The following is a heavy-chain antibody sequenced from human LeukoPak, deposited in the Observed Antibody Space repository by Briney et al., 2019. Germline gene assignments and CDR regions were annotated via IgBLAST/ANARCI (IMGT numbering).Heavy chain of an antibody. Sequence: GGSLRLSCAASGFTFSSYGMHWVRQAPGKGLEWVAVISYDGSNKYYADSVKGRFTISRDNSKNTLYLQMNSLRAEDTAVYYCAKGVISSPGNYWGQGTLVTVSS. CDR3: AKGVISSPGNY. D-gene: IGHD6-6*01. V-gene: IGHV3-30*18. CDR2: ISYDGSNK. J-gene: IGHJ4*02. CDR1: GFTFSSYG.